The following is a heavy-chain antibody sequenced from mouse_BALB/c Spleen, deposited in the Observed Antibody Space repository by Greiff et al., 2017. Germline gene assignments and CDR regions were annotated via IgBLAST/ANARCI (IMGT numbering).Heavy chain of an antibody. Sequence: EVKLVESGGGLVQPGGSRKLSCAASGFTFSSFGMHWVRQAPENGLEWVAYISSGSSTIYYADTVKGRFTISRDNPKNTLFLQMTSLRSEDTAMYYCARSDTTVVLDFDYWGQGTTLTVSS. D-gene: IGHD1-1*01. CDR3: ARSDTTVVLDFDY. V-gene: IGHV5-17*02. CDR1: GFTFSSFG. CDR2: ISSGSSTI. J-gene: IGHJ2*01.